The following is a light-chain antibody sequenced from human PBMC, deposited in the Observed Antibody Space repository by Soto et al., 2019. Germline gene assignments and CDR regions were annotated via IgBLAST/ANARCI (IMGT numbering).Light chain of an antibody. CDR2: AAS. V-gene: IGKV1-27*01. J-gene: IGKJ3*01. Sequence: DIQMTQSPSSLSASVGDRVTITCRASQGISNYVAWYQLKPGRVPKLLIYAASTLQSGVPSRFSGSGSGIDFTLTISSLQPEDVATYYCQKCNSAPFTFGPGTKVDLK. CDR1: QGISNY. CDR3: QKCNSAPFT.